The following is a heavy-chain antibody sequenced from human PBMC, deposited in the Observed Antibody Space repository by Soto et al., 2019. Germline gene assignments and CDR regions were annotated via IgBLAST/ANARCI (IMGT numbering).Heavy chain of an antibody. CDR1: GGSFSGYY. Sequence: SETLSLTCAVYGGSFSGYYWSWIRQPPGKGLEWIGEINHSGSTNYNPSLKSRVTISVGTSKNQFSLKLSSVTAADTAVYYCARIYGSGSYNWFDPWGRGTLVTVSS. D-gene: IGHD3-10*01. J-gene: IGHJ5*02. CDR3: ARIYGSGSYNWFDP. CDR2: INHSGST. V-gene: IGHV4-34*01.